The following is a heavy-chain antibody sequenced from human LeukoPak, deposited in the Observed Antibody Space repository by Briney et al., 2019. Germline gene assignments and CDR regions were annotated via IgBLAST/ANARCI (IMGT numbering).Heavy chain of an antibody. Sequence: SETLSLTCTVSGGSISSYYWSWIRQPAGKGLEWIGRIYTSGSTNYNPSLKSRVTMSVDTSKNQFSLKLSSVTAADTAVYYCARGAVLRFLEWLPPRVWFDPWGQGTLVTVSS. D-gene: IGHD3-3*01. CDR1: GGSISSYY. CDR2: IYTSGST. CDR3: ARGAVLRFLEWLPPRVWFDP. J-gene: IGHJ5*02. V-gene: IGHV4-4*07.